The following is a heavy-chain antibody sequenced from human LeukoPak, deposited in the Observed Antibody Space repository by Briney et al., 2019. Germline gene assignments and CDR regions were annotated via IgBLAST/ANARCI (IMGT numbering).Heavy chain of an antibody. Sequence: PSETLSLTCTVSGGSISSYYWSWIRQPPGKGLEWIGDIYYSGNTKYKPSLKSRVTISVDTAKNQFSLKVTSVTAADTAIYYCAREADMARPFDYWGQGTLVTVSS. CDR2: IYYSGNT. J-gene: IGHJ4*02. CDR3: AREADMARPFDY. CDR1: GGSISSYY. V-gene: IGHV4-4*08. D-gene: IGHD5-24*01.